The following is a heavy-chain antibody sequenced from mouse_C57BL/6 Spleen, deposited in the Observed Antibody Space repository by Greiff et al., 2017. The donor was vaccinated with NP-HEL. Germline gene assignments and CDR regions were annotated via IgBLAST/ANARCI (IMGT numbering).Heavy chain of an antibody. CDR2: IYPGDGDT. V-gene: IGHV1-82*01. D-gene: IGHD2-1*01. CDR1: GYAFSSSW. CDR3: ARESNYGKDFDY. J-gene: IGHJ2*01. Sequence: QVQLQQSGPELVKPGASVKISCKASGYAFSSSWMNWVKQRPGKGLEWIGRIYPGDGDTNYNGKFKGKATLTADKSSSTAYMQLSSLTSEDSAVYFCARESNYGKDFDYWGQGTTLTVSS.